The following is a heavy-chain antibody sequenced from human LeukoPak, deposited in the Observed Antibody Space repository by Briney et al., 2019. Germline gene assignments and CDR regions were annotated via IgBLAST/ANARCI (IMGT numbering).Heavy chain of an antibody. J-gene: IGHJ4*02. CDR1: GYTFTSFD. CDR3: ARGPLNDN. CDR2: MVVDSGHT. Sequence: GASVKVSCKASGYTFTSFDTNWVRQAPGQGLEWMGWMVVDSGHTGYAQKFQGRVTLTRNTSISTAYMELSSLRSEDTAVYYCARGPLNDNWGQGTLVTVSS. V-gene: IGHV1-8*01.